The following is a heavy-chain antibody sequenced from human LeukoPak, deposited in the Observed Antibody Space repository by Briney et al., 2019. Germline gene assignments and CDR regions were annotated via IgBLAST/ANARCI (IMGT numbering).Heavy chain of an antibody. CDR3: ARTLDSSGYYYDY. D-gene: IGHD3-22*01. Sequence: SETLSLTCTVSGGSISSGDYYWTWIRQPPGKGLEWIGYISYSGSTYYNPSLKSRVTISLDTSKDQFSLKLSSVTAADTAVYYCARTLDSSGYYYDYWGQGTLVTVSS. V-gene: IGHV4-30-4*01. CDR1: GGSISSGDYY. J-gene: IGHJ4*02. CDR2: ISYSGST.